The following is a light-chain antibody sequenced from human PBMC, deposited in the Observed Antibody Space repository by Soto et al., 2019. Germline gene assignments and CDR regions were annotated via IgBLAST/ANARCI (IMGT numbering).Light chain of an antibody. CDR1: SYNIGSNY. Sequence: QSVLTQPPSASGTPGQRVTISCSGSSYNIGSNYVYWYQQLPGTAPKLLIYRNNQRPSGVPDRFSGSKSGTSASLAISGLRSEDEADYYCAAWDDSLSAVYVFGTGTKLTVL. CDR3: AAWDDSLSAVYV. CDR2: RNN. J-gene: IGLJ1*01. V-gene: IGLV1-47*01.